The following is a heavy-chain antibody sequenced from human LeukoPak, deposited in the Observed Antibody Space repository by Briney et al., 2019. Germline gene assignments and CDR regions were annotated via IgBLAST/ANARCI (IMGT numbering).Heavy chain of an antibody. J-gene: IGHJ4*02. CDR2: ISGSGGST. Sequence: GGPRRLSWAAPGSTLGGKAMSGVAQAPGKGLEGFSAISGSGGSTYYADSVKGRFTISRDNSKNTLYLQMNSLRAEDTAVYYCAKQGTSGDSSGYYLNWGQGTLVTVSS. CDR1: GSTLGGKA. V-gene: IGHV3-23*01. D-gene: IGHD3-22*01. CDR3: AKQGTSGDSSGYYLN.